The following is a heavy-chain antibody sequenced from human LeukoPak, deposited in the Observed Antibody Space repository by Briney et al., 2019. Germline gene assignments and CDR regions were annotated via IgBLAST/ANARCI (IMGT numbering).Heavy chain of an antibody. Sequence: GGSLRLSCAASGFTFSRHWMTWVRQAPGKGLEWVANIKHDGSEKNYVDSVKGRFTISRDNAKNSLYLQMNSLKTEDTALYYCARDLTLFGVSISHYNGLDVWGQGTTVTVSS. CDR3: ARDLTLFGVSISHYNGLDV. CDR2: IKHDGSEK. J-gene: IGHJ6*02. V-gene: IGHV3-7*01. D-gene: IGHD3-3*01. CDR1: GFTFSRHW.